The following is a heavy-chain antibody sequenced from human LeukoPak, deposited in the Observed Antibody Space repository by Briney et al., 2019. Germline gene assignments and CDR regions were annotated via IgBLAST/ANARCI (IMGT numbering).Heavy chain of an antibody. V-gene: IGHV3-7*01. D-gene: IGHD4-17*01. J-gene: IGHJ4*02. CDR1: GFTFSSYW. CDR2: IKQEGSEK. Sequence: GGSLRLSCAASGFTFSSYWMSWVRQAPGRGLEWVANIKQEGSEKYYVDSVKGRFTISRDNAKNSLYLQMNSLRAEDTAVYYCARDKSYGDSSDYWGQGTLVTVSS. CDR3: ARDKSYGDSSDY.